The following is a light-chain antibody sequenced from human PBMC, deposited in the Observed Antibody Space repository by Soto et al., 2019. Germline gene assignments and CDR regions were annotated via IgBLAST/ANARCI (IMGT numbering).Light chain of an antibody. CDR3: QQYNNWPRT. CDR2: GES. V-gene: IGKV3-15*01. J-gene: IGKJ1*01. CDR1: QSVSSN. Sequence: IVLTQSPATLSLSPWERATLSSRASQSVSSNLAWYQQNPGQAPRLLIYGESTRATGIPARFSGSGSGTEFTLTISSLQSEDFAVYYCQQYNNWPRTFGQGTKVDIK.